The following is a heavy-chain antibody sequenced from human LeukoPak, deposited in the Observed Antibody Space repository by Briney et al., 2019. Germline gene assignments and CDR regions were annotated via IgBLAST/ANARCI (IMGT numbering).Heavy chain of an antibody. J-gene: IGHJ4*02. Sequence: GGSLRLSCAASGFTFSSYWMHWVRQAPGKGLVWVSRINSDGSSTSYADSVKGRFTISRDNAKNTPYLQMNSLRAEDTAVYYCAREGVGTTTPDYWGQGTLVTVSS. CDR3: AREGVGTTTPDY. V-gene: IGHV3-74*01. CDR1: GFTFSSYW. CDR2: INSDGSST. D-gene: IGHD1-26*01.